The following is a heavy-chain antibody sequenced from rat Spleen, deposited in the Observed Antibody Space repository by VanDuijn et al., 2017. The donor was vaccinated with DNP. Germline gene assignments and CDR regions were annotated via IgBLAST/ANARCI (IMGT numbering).Heavy chain of an antibody. CDR2: IWSGGST. V-gene: IGHV2-16*01. J-gene: IGHJ2*01. Sequence: QVHLKESGPGLLQPSQTLSLTCTVSGFSLTNYGVIWIRQPPGKGLEWIGGIWSGGSTDSHSALMSRLSISRDTSKSQVLLKMNSLQTEDTAMYFCARWGSRYNYGGYDYWGQGVMVTVSS. D-gene: IGHD1-11*01. CDR3: ARWGSRYNYGGYDY. CDR1: GFSLTNYG.